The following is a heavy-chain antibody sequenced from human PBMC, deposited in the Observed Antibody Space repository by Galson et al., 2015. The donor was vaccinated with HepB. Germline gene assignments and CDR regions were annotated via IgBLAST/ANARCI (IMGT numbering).Heavy chain of an antibody. V-gene: IGHV1-46*01. CDR1: GYTFTSYY. Sequence: SVKVSCKASGYTFTSYYMHWVRQAPGQGLEWMGIINPSGCSTSYAQKFQGRVTMTRDTSTSTVYMELSSLRSEDTAVYYCARALSRITMIDDAFDIWGQGTMVTVSS. J-gene: IGHJ3*02. CDR3: ARALSRITMIDDAFDI. D-gene: IGHD3-22*01. CDR2: INPSGCST.